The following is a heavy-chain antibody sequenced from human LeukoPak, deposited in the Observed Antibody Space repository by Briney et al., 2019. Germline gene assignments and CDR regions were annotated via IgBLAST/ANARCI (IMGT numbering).Heavy chain of an antibody. J-gene: IGHJ4*02. V-gene: IGHV3-23*01. CDR2: ISGSGVTT. Sequence: PGGSLRLSCAASGFTFSSYAMSWVRQAPGKELEWVSAISGSGVTTYYADSVKGRFTISRDNSKNTLYLQMNSLRAEDTALHYCAKDRDYYLVGFFDYWGQGTLVTVSS. D-gene: IGHD3-10*01. CDR1: GFTFSSYA. CDR3: AKDRDYYLVGFFDY.